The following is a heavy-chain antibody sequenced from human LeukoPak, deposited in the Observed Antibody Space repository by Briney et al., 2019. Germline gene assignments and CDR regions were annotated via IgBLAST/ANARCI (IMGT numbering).Heavy chain of an antibody. D-gene: IGHD2-2*01. J-gene: IGHJ4*02. CDR2: INHSGST. CDR1: GGSFSGYY. Sequence: SETLSLTCAVYGGSFSGYYWSWIRQPPGKGLEWIGEINHSGSTNYNPSLKSRVTISVDTSKNQFSLKLSSVTAADTAVYYCARLRKRDRYCSSTSCRGLDYWGQGTLVTVSS. CDR3: ARLRKRDRYCSSTSCRGLDY. V-gene: IGHV4-34*01.